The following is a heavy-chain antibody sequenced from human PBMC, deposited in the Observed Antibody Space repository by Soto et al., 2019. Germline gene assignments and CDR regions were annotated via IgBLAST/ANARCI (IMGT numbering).Heavy chain of an antibody. J-gene: IGHJ4*02. CDR3: ARNTSSSSLKYYFDY. CDR1: GFTFSSYA. Sequence: GGSMRLSCAASGFTFSSYAMSWVRQAPGKGLEWVSAISGSAGSTNYADSVKGRFTISRDNSKNTLYLQMNSLRAEDTAVYYCARNTSSSSLKYYFDYWGQGTLVTVSS. V-gene: IGHV3-23*01. D-gene: IGHD2-2*01. CDR2: ISGSAGST.